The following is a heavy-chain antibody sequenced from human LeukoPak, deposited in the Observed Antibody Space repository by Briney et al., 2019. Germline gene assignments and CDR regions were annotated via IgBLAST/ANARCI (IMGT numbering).Heavy chain of an antibody. D-gene: IGHD4-17*01. CDR2: ISGSGGST. Sequence: PGGSLRLSCAASGFTFSSYAMSWVRQAPGKGLEWVSAISGSGGSTYYADSVKGRFTISRDNSKNTLYLQMNSLRAEDTAVYYCAREVGRTVTTRREDFDYWGQGTLVTVSS. CDR1: GFTFSSYA. CDR3: AREVGRTVTTRREDFDY. V-gene: IGHV3-23*01. J-gene: IGHJ4*02.